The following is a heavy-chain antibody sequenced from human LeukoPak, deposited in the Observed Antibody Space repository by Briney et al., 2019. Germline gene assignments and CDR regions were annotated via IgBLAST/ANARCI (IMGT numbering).Heavy chain of an antibody. D-gene: IGHD2-2*01. CDR1: GYSISSGYY. CDR3: ARRRPRGSVVVPAAIDY. V-gene: IGHV4-38-2*02. J-gene: IGHJ4*02. Sequence: SETLSLTCTVSGYSISSGYYWGWIRQPPGKGLEWIGSIYHSGSTYYNPSLKSRVTISVDTSKNQFSLKLSSVTAADTAVYYCARRRPRGSVVVPAAIDYWGQGTLVTVSS. CDR2: IYHSGST.